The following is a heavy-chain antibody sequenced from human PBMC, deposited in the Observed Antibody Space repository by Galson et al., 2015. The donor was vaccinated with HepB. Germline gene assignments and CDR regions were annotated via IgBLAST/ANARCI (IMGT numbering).Heavy chain of an antibody. CDR1: GFTFSSYG. V-gene: IGHV3-30*18. Sequence: SLRLSCAASGFTFSSYGMHWVRQAPGKGLEWVAVISYDGSNKYYADSVKGRFTISRDNSKNTLYLQMNSLRAEDTAVYYCAKEGRYSGSDGFGYYYYGMDVWGQGTTVTVSS. J-gene: IGHJ6*02. CDR3: AKEGRYSGSDGFGYYYYGMDV. D-gene: IGHD1-26*01. CDR2: ISYDGSNK.